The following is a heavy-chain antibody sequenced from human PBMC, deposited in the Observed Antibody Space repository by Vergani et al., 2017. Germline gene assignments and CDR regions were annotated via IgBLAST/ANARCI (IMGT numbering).Heavy chain of an antibody. CDR1: GYTFTGYY. Sequence: QVQLVQSGAEVKKPGASVKVSCKASGYTFTGYYMHWVRQAPGQGLEWMGWINPNSGGTNYAQKFQGRVTMTRDTSISTAYMELSRLRSDDTAVYYCARETRFYGGYYYYGMDVWGQGTTVTVSS. CDR2: INPNSGGT. CDR3: ARETRFYGGYYYYGMDV. D-gene: IGHD2/OR15-2a*01. V-gene: IGHV1-2*02. J-gene: IGHJ6*02.